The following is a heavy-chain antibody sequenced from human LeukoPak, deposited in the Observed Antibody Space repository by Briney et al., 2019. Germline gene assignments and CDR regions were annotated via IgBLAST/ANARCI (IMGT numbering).Heavy chain of an antibody. V-gene: IGHV1-2*02. CDR2: INPNSGGT. D-gene: IGHD3-10*01. CDR3: ARDLQGTFGDDAFDI. J-gene: IGHJ3*02. CDR1: GYTFTGYY. Sequence: GASVKVSCKASGYTFTGYYMHWVRQAPGQGLEWMGWINPNSGGTNYAQKFQGRVTMTRDTSISTAYMELSRLRSDDTAVYYCARDLQGTFGDDAFDIWGQGTMVTVSS.